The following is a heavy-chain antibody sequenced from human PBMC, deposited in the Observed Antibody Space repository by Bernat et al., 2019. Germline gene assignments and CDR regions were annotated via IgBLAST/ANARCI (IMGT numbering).Heavy chain of an antibody. CDR1: GGSFSGYY. V-gene: IGHV4-34*01. J-gene: IGHJ5*02. CDR3: ARGVSRYYDFWSGYSQNWFDP. D-gene: IGHD3-3*01. CDR2: INHSGST. Sequence: QVQLQQWGAGLLKPSETLSLTCAVYGGSFSGYYWSWIRQPPGKGLEWIGEINHSGSTNYNPSLKSRVTISVDTSKNQFSLKLSSVTVADTAVYYCARGVSRYYDFWSGYSQNWFDPWGQGTLVTVSS.